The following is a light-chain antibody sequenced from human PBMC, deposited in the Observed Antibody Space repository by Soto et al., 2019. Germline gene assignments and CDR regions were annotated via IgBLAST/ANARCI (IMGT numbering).Light chain of an antibody. CDR3: QQYNVWPLT. V-gene: IGKV3-15*01. CDR2: VAS. Sequence: EIVMTQSPATLSVSPGERATLSCRASQSVSSNLAWYQQKPGQTPKLLIYVASTRATGIPARFSGSGSGTEFPLTISSLQSEDFAVYSCQQYNVWPLTFGGGTKVEFK. J-gene: IGKJ4*01. CDR1: QSVSSN.